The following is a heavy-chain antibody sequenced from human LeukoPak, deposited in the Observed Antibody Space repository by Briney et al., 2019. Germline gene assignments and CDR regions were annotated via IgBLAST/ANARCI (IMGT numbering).Heavy chain of an antibody. V-gene: IGHV1-2*06. CDR2: INPNSGGT. Sequence: ASVKVSCKASGYTFTGYYMHWVRQAPGQGLEWMGRINPNSGGTNYAQKFQGRVTMTRDTSISTVYMELSRLRSDDTAVYYCARGLAPQYSSGWYSYFDYWGQGTLVTASS. CDR3: ARGLAPQYSSGWYSYFDY. J-gene: IGHJ4*02. D-gene: IGHD6-19*01. CDR1: GYTFTGYY.